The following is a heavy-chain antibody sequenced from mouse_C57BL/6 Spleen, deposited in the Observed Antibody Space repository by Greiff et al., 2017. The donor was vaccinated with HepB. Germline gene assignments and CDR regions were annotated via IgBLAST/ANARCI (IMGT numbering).Heavy chain of an antibody. D-gene: IGHD2-3*01. V-gene: IGHV14-4*01. Sequence: EVQLQQSGAELVRPGASVKLSCTASGFNIKDDYMHWVKQRPEQGLEWIGWIDPENGDTEYASKFQGKATITADTSSNTAYLQLSSLTSEDTAIYYCTMMLLRYFDVWGTGTTVTVSS. CDR1: GFNIKDDY. CDR2: IDPENGDT. CDR3: TMMLLRYFDV. J-gene: IGHJ1*03.